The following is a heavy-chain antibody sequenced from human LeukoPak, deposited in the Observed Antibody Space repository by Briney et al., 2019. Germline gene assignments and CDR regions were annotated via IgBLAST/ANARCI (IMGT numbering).Heavy chain of an antibody. CDR2: ISRSGDYT. J-gene: IGHJ6*03. CDR3: AKEGSYYLDV. V-gene: IGHV3-23*01. Sequence: PGGSLRLPCAASGITLTTYAMNWVRQAPGKGLEWVSAISRSGDYTYDADSVKGRFTISRDNSKNTLYLQMNSLRAEDTAVYYCAKEGSYYLDVWGKGTTVTVSS. CDR1: GITLTTYA.